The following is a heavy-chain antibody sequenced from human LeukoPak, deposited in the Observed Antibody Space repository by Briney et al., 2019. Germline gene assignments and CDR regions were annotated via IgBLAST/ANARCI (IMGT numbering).Heavy chain of an antibody. D-gene: IGHD2-21*01. Sequence: PGGSLRLSFSAPGFIFHNFYVTWVPQAPGKGLELWARIKQDGSEESYVDSAKGRFTISRDDAQNSVYLQMTSLRAEDTAVYYCATYSPTPRRRLDYWGQGTLVTVSS. CDR2: IKQDGSEE. V-gene: IGHV3-7*01. CDR1: GFIFHNFY. J-gene: IGHJ4*02. CDR3: ATYSPTPRRRLDY.